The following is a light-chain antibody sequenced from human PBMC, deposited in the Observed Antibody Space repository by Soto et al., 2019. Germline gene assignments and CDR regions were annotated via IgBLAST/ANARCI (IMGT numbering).Light chain of an antibody. CDR1: QSLNNY. CDR3: QQYYRSSIT. CDR2: DAS. J-gene: IGKJ5*01. Sequence: DIQMTQSPSTLSASVGDRVTITCRASQSLNNYLAWYQQKPGKAPKLMIYDASTLERGVPSRFSGTGSGTEFNLTISSLQPDDVATYYCQQYYRSSITLGQGTRLEIK. V-gene: IGKV1-5*01.